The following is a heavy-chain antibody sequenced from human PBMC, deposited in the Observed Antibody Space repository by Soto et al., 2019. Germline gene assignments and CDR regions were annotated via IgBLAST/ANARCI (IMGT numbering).Heavy chain of an antibody. Sequence: GGSLRLSCAASGFTFSSYAMSWVRQAPGKGLEWVSAISGSGGSTYYADSVKGRFTISRDNSKNTLYLQMNSLRAEDTAVYYCAKDRRYYDFWSGYYTGSYYYYMDVWGKGTTVTVSS. CDR2: ISGSGGST. CDR1: GFTFSSYA. CDR3: AKDRRYYDFWSGYYTGSYYYYMDV. V-gene: IGHV3-23*01. D-gene: IGHD3-3*01. J-gene: IGHJ6*03.